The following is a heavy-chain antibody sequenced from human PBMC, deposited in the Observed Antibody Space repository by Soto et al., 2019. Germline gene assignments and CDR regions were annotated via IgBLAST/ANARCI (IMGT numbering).Heavy chain of an antibody. CDR2: IGASGDIT. V-gene: IGHV3-23*01. CDR3: AKDDFTDRGDDYFDY. D-gene: IGHD2-21*02. J-gene: IGHJ4*02. CDR1: GFSFTNFA. Sequence: GGSLRLSCAASGFSFTNFAMSWVRQAPGKGLEWVAGIGASGDITWYADSVRGRLSISRDNSKNTLYLQLNSLRFEDTAVYYCAKDDFTDRGDDYFDYWGPGTLVTVSS.